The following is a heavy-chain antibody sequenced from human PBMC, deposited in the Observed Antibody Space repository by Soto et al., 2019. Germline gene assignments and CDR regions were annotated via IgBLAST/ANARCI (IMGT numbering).Heavy chain of an antibody. CDR3: ARDLDGSGNYYTDY. CDR1: GYPFSSIG. CDR2: ISPYNRNT. Sequence: ASVKVSCKASGYPFSSIGISWVRQAPGQGLEWMGWISPYNRNTYYAQRLQGGVTMTTDTSTSTAYMELRSLRFDDTAVYFCARDLDGSGNYYTDYWGQGTLVTVSS. V-gene: IGHV1-18*01. D-gene: IGHD3-10*01. J-gene: IGHJ4*02.